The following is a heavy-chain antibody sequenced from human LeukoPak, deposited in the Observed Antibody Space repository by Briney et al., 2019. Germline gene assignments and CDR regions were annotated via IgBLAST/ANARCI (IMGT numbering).Heavy chain of an antibody. CDR1: GGSISRYY. Sequence: SETLSLTCTVSGGSISRYYWSWIRQPPGKGLEWIGYIYYSGSTDYNPSLKSRLTISLDTSKNQFSLKLSSVTTADTAVYYCARPGVGSGRYGAFDIWGQGTMVTVSS. J-gene: IGHJ3*02. V-gene: IGHV4-59*08. CDR3: ARPGVGSGRYGAFDI. D-gene: IGHD5-18*01. CDR2: IYYSGST.